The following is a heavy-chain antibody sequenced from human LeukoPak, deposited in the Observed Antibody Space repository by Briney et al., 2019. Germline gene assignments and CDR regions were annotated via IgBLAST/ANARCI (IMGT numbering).Heavy chain of an antibody. D-gene: IGHD2-15*01. Sequence: ASVKVSCKASGYTFTSYYMHWVRQATGQGLEWMGIINPSGGSTSYAQKFQGRVTMTRDTSTSTVYMELSSLRSEDTAVYYCARSDIVVAIFDYWGQGTLVTVSS. CDR2: INPSGGST. J-gene: IGHJ4*02. CDR1: GYTFTSYY. CDR3: ARSDIVVAIFDY. V-gene: IGHV1-46*01.